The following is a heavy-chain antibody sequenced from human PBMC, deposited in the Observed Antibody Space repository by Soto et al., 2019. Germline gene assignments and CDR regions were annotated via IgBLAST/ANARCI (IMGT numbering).Heavy chain of an antibody. D-gene: IGHD2-21*02. Sequence: QVQLQESGPGLVKPSQTLSLTCTVSGGSISSGGYYWSWIRQHPGKGLEWIGYIYYSGSTYYNPSLKSRVTISVDTSKNQFSLKLSSVTAADTAVYYCARSYQLSGHIVVVTPFDYWGQGTLVTVSS. CDR3: ARSYQLSGHIVVVTPFDY. V-gene: IGHV4-31*03. J-gene: IGHJ4*02. CDR2: IYYSGST. CDR1: GGSISSGGYY.